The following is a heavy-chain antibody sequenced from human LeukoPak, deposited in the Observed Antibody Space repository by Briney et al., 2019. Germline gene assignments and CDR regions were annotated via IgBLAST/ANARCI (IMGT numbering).Heavy chain of an antibody. Sequence: PSETLSLTCAVYGGSFSGYYWSWIRQPPGKXXXXXXXXNHSGSTNYNPSLKSRVTISVDTSKNQFSLKLSSVTAADTAVYYCARGKKQQLTYYYYGMDVWGKGTTVTVSS. D-gene: IGHD6-13*01. J-gene: IGHJ6*04. CDR1: GGSFSGYY. CDR2: XNHSGST. V-gene: IGHV4-34*01. CDR3: ARGKKQQLTYYYYGMDV.